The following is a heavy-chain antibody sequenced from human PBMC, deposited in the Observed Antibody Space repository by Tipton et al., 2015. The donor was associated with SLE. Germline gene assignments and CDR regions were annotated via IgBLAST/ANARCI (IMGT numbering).Heavy chain of an antibody. V-gene: IGHV4-39*07. D-gene: IGHD6-19*01. Sequence: TLSLTCTVSGGSISSSSYSWGWIRQPPGKGLEWIGTIYFSGTSYYNPSLQSRVIISVDTSKNQFSLKLSSVTAADTAFYYCARLRSDWQMTDYYFDYWGQGTLVILSS. J-gene: IGHJ4*02. CDR1: GGSISSSSYS. CDR3: ARLRSDWQMTDYYFDY. CDR2: IYFSGTS.